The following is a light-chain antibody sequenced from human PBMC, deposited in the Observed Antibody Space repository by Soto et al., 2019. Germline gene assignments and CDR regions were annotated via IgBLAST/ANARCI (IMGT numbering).Light chain of an antibody. V-gene: IGLV2-11*01. CDR2: DVT. CDR3: CSFAGSYTYV. J-gene: IGLJ1*01. Sequence: QSVLTQPRSVSASPGQSVTISCTGTSSDVGRYNYVSWYQQHPGKAPKLMIYDVTKRPSGVPDRFSGFKSGNTASLIISGLQAEDEADYYCCSFAGSYTYVFGTGTKVTVL. CDR1: SSDVGRYNY.